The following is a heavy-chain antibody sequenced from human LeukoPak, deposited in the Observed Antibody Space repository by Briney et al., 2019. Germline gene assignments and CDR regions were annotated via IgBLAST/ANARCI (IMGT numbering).Heavy chain of an antibody. CDR2: ISGSGGST. V-gene: IGHV3-23*01. J-gene: IGHJ4*02. CDR3: VKGGRGADCIFDY. CDR1: GFTFSSYA. Sequence: GGSLRLSCAASGFTFSSYAMSWVRQAPGKGLEWVSAISGSGGSTYYADSVKGRFTISRDNSKNTVYLEMNSLRAEDTAVYYCVKGGRGADCIFDYWGQGTLVTVSS. D-gene: IGHD2-21*02.